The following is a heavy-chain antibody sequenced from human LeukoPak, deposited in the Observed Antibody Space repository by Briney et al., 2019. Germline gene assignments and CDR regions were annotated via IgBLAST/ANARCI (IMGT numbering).Heavy chain of an antibody. Sequence: GGSLRLSCAASGFTFSSYWMSWVRQAPGKGLEWVANIKHDGSEKYFVDSVKGRFTISRDNARNSLYLQMNSLRAEDTAVYYCAREGQCGSGSYGAFDIWGQGTKVTVSS. CDR3: AREGQCGSGSYGAFDI. CDR1: GFTFSSYW. D-gene: IGHD3-10*01. J-gene: IGHJ3*02. CDR2: IKHDGSEK. V-gene: IGHV3-7*03.